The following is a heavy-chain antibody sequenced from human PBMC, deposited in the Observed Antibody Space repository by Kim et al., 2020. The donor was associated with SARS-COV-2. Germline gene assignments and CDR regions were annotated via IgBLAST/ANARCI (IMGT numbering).Heavy chain of an antibody. J-gene: IGHJ2*01. CDR3: AKDLNYGGNSVWYFDL. CDR2: ISGSGGST. V-gene: IGHV3-23*01. Sequence: GGSLRLSCAASGFTFSSYAMSWVRQAPGKGLEWVSAISGSGGSTYYADSVKGRFTISRDNSKNTLYLQMNSLRAEDTAVYYCAKDLNYGGNSVWYFDLWGRGTLVTVSS. D-gene: IGHD4-17*01. CDR1: GFTFSSYA.